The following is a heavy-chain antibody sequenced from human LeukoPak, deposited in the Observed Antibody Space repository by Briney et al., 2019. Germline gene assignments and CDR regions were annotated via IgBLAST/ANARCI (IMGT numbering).Heavy chain of an antibody. Sequence: GGSLRLSCAASGFTFSNSWMTWVRQAPGKGLEWVASMIGDGSEIHYVDSVKGRFTISRDNAKNSLYLQMNSLRAEDTAVYYCAREISVIVGATGLDYWGQGTLVTVSS. V-gene: IGHV3-7*01. CDR2: MIGDGSEI. CDR3: AREISVIVGATGLDY. D-gene: IGHD1-26*01. CDR1: GFTFSNSW. J-gene: IGHJ4*02.